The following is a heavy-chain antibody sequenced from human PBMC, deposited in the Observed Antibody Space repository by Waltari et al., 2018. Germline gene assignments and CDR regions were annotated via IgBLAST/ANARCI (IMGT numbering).Heavy chain of an antibody. J-gene: IGHJ4*02. D-gene: IGHD6-6*01. Sequence: QLQLQESGPGLVKPSETLSLTCTVSGGSISSSSYYWGWIRQPPGKGLEWIGSIYYSGSTYYNPSPKGRVTVSVDTSKNQLSLKLSAVTAADTAVYYCARVLGRGTRSQLSVAARPLDYWGQGTLVTVSS. V-gene: IGHV4-39*07. CDR1: GGSISSSSYY. CDR2: IYYSGST. CDR3: ARVLGRGTRSQLSVAARPLDY.